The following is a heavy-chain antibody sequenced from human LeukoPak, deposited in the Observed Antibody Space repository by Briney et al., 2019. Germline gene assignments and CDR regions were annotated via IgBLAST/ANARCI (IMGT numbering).Heavy chain of an antibody. D-gene: IGHD3-10*01. CDR2: ISWNSGSI. Sequence: GRSLRLSCAASGFTFDDYAMHWVRQAPGKGLEWVSGISWNSGSIGYADSVKGRFTISRDNAKNSLYLQMNSLRAEDTALYYCAKDMSYGSANYFDYWGQGTLVTVSS. CDR3: AKDMSYGSANYFDY. J-gene: IGHJ4*02. V-gene: IGHV3-9*01. CDR1: GFTFDDYA.